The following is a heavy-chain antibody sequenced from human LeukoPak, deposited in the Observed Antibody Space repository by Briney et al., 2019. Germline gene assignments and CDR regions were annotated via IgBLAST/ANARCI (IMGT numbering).Heavy chain of an antibody. CDR2: INHSGST. CDR1: GVSFSGYY. V-gene: IGHV4-34*01. CDR3: ARESHDYALGY. J-gene: IGHJ4*02. D-gene: IGHD3-16*01. Sequence: SETLSLTCAVYGVSFSGYYWSWIRQPPGKGLEWIGEINHSGSTNYNPSLKSRVTISVDTSKTQSSLKLSSVTAAATDVYYCARESHDYALGYWGQGTLVTVSS.